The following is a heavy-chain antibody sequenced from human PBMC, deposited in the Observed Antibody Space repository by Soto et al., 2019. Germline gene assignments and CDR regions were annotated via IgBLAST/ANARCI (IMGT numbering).Heavy chain of an antibody. CDR1: GYTFTSYG. CDR3: ARVGTAAAGTLEDYYYGMDV. D-gene: IGHD6-13*01. V-gene: IGHV1-18*01. J-gene: IGHJ6*02. Sequence: QVQLVQSGAEVKKPGASVKVSCKASGYTFTSYGISWVRQAPGQGLEWMGWISAYNGNTNYAQKLQGRVTMTTDTSTSTAYMERRSLRSDDTAVYYCARVGTAAAGTLEDYYYGMDVWGQGTTVTVS. CDR2: ISAYNGNT.